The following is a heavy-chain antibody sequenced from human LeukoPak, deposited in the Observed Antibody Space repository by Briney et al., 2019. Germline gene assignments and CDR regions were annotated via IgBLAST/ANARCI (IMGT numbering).Heavy chain of an antibody. Sequence: ASVKVSCKASGYTFTSYGISWVRQAPGQGLEWMGGFDPEDGETIYAQKFQGRVTMTEDTSTDTAYMELSSLRSEDTAVYYCATGGRYCSGGSCYSFYYYYGMDVWGQGTTVTVSS. D-gene: IGHD2-15*01. CDR2: FDPEDGET. CDR1: GYTFTSYG. J-gene: IGHJ6*02. V-gene: IGHV1-24*01. CDR3: ATGGRYCSGGSCYSFYYYYGMDV.